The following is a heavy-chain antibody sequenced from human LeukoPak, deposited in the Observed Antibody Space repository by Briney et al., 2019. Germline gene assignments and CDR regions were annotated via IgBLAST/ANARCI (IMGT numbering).Heavy chain of an antibody. CDR1: GFTFSIYA. Sequence: GGSLRLSCAASGFTFSIYAMSWVRQAPGKGLEWVSAISGSGGSTYYADSVKGRFTISRDNSKNTLYLQMNSLRAEDTAVYYCAKVSGSYIRDYVDYWGQGTLVTVSS. J-gene: IGHJ4*02. D-gene: IGHD1-26*01. CDR3: AKVSGSYIRDYVDY. V-gene: IGHV3-23*01. CDR2: ISGSGGST.